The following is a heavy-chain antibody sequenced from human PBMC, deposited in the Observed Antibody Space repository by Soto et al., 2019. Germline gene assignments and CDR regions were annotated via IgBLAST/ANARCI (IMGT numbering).Heavy chain of an antibody. J-gene: IGHJ4*02. V-gene: IGHV1-69*06. CDR2: IIPIFGTA. Sequence: SVKVSCKASGGTFSSYAISWVRQAPGQGLEWMGGIIPIFGTANYAQKFQGRVTITADKSTSTAYMELSSLRSEDTAVYYCARAGGIIAAAGNAFDYWGQGTLVTVSS. CDR3: ARAGGIIAAAGNAFDY. CDR1: GGTFSSYA. D-gene: IGHD6-13*01.